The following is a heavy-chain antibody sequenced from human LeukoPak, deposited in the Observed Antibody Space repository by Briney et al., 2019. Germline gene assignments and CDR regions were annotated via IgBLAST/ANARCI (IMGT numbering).Heavy chain of an antibody. V-gene: IGHV1-2*02. CDR3: TSDPEMATILFDY. D-gene: IGHD5-24*01. Sequence: ASVKVTCKASGYTFTGYHMHWVRQAPGQGLEWMGWINPNTGDTNYAQKFQGRVTMTRDTSISATYMELSWLRSDDTAVYYCTSDPEMATILFDYWGQGTLVTVSS. CDR1: GYTFTGYH. CDR2: INPNTGDT. J-gene: IGHJ4*02.